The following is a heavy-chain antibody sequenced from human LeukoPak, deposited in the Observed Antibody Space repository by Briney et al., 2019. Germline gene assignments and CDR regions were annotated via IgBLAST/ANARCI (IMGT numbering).Heavy chain of an antibody. V-gene: IGHV3-53*01. D-gene: IGHD3-3*01. CDR1: GFTVSNNY. CDR3: AKDHGSSYYYERWAFDY. CDR2: IYSGGNT. Sequence: PGGSLRLSCAASGFTVSNNYMSWVRQAPGKGLEWVSIIYSGGNTYYADSVKGRFTISRDNSKNTFYLQMNNLRADDTAVYYCAKDHGSSYYYERWAFDYWGQGTLVTVSS. J-gene: IGHJ4*02.